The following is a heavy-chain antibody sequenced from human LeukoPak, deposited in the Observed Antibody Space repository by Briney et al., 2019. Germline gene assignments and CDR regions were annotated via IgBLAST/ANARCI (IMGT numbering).Heavy chain of an antibody. CDR2: IYYSGST. CDR1: GGSISSYY. CDR3: ARHDSSGYEAFDI. J-gene: IGHJ3*02. Sequence: SETLSLTCTVSGGSISSYYWSWIRQPPGKGLEWIGYIYYSGSTNYNPSLKSRVTISVDTSKNQFSLRLNSVTAADTAVYYCARHDSSGYEAFDIWGQGTMVTVSS. D-gene: IGHD3-22*01. V-gene: IGHV4-59*01.